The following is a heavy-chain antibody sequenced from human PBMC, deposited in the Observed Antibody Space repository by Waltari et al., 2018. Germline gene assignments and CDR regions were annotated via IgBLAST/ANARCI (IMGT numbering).Heavy chain of an antibody. D-gene: IGHD3-10*01. CDR3: ATSNFGTIRDGFDI. V-gene: IGHV1-24*01. J-gene: IGHJ3*02. Sequence: QVHLVQSGAEVRKPGASVKVSCRVSGYSLSEISMSWVRPAPGEGLGWMGTLDPEDGETIFAQKFQGRATMTEDTSTDTAYMELSGLRSEDTALYYCATSNFGTIRDGFDIWGQGTLVTVSS. CDR2: LDPEDGET. CDR1: GYSLSEIS.